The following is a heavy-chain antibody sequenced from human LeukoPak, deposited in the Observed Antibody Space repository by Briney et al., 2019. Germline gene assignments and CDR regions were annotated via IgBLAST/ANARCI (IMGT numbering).Heavy chain of an antibody. CDR1: GFTFSSYA. CDR2: INQGGSEK. D-gene: IGHD3-16*01. Sequence: GGSLRLSCAASGFTFSSYAMSWVRQAPGKGLERVASINQGGSEKYYVDSVKGRFTISRDNAKNSLNLQMNSLRAEDTAVYYCARTGRAWNDYSFYFDYWGQGTLVTVSS. V-gene: IGHV3-7*01. CDR3: ARTGRAWNDYSFYFDY. J-gene: IGHJ4*02.